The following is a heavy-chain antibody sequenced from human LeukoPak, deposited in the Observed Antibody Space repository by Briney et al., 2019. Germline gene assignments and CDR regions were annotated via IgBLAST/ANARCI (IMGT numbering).Heavy chain of an antibody. CDR2: MNPNSGNT. CDR3: ARARKGYSYGLYYYYGMDV. D-gene: IGHD5-18*01. CDR1: GYTFTSYD. J-gene: IGHJ6*02. V-gene: IGHV1-8*01. Sequence: ASVKVSCKASGYTFTSYDINWVRQATGQGLEWMGWMNPNSGNTGYAQKFQGRVTMTRNTSISTAYMELSSLRSEDTAVYYCARARKGYSYGLYYYYGMDVWGQGTTVTVSS.